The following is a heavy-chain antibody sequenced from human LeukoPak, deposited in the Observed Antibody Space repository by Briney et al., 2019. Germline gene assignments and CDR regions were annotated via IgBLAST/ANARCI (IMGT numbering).Heavy chain of an antibody. CDR3: ARPGGYGSGRRDY. D-gene: IGHD3-10*01. Sequence: PSETLSLTCTVSGGSISSSSYYWGWIRQPPGKGLEWIGSIYYSGSTYYNPSLKSRVTISVDTSKNQFSLKLSSVTAADTAVYYCARPGGYGSGRRDYWGQGTLVTVSS. J-gene: IGHJ4*02. V-gene: IGHV4-39*07. CDR2: IYYSGST. CDR1: GGSISSSSYY.